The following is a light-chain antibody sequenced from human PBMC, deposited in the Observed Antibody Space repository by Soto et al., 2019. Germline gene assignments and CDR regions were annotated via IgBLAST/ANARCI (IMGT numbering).Light chain of an antibody. Sequence: QSALTQPXSVSXSPGQSITIXCTGTSSDVGGYNYVSWYQQHPGKAPKLMIYDVSNRPSGVSNRFSGSKSGNTASLTISGLQAEDEADYYCSSYTGSSTYVVFGGGTKLTVL. CDR2: DVS. J-gene: IGLJ2*01. V-gene: IGLV2-14*01. CDR3: SSYTGSSTYVV. CDR1: SSDVGGYNY.